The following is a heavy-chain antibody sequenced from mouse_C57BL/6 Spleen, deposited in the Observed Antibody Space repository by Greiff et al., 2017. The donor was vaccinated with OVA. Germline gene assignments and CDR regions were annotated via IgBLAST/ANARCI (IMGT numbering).Heavy chain of an antibody. D-gene: IGHD1-1*01. CDR3: ATSYYYGSSSLDY. CDR1: GYTFTSYW. CDR2: IYPGSGST. V-gene: IGHV1-55*01. Sequence: QVQLQQPGAELVKPGASVTMSCKASGYTFTSYWITWVKQRPGQGLEWIGDIYPGSGSTNYNEKFKSKATLTVDTSSSTAYMQLSSLTSEDSAVYYCATSYYYGSSSLDYWGQGTTLTVSS. J-gene: IGHJ2*01.